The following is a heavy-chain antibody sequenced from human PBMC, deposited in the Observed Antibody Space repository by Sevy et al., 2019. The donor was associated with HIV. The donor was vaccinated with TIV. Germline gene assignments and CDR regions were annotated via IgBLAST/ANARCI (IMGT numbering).Heavy chain of an antibody. CDR1: GGTFSSYA. J-gene: IGHJ4*02. D-gene: IGHD3-3*01. V-gene: IGHV1-69*06. CDR2: IIPIFGTA. Sequence: ASVKVSCKASGGTFSSYAISWVRQAPGQGLEWMGGIIPIFGTANYAQKFQGRVTITADKSTGTAYMERGSLRSEDTAGYYCAREAVLRFLEWPPAVYYFDYWGQGTLVTVSS. CDR3: AREAVLRFLEWPPAVYYFDY.